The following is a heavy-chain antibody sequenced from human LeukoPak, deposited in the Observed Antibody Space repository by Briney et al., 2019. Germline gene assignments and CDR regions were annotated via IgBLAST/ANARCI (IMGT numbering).Heavy chain of an antibody. J-gene: IGHJ4*02. CDR3: ARHKEAARTYYFDY. D-gene: IGHD6-6*01. CDR1: GFTFSSYA. Sequence: GGSLRLSCAASGFTFSSYAMSWVRQAPGKGLEWVSAISGSGGSTYYADSVKGRFTISRDNSKNTLYLQMNSLRAEDTAVYYCARHKEAARTYYFDYWGQGTLVTVSS. V-gene: IGHV3-23*01. CDR2: ISGSGGST.